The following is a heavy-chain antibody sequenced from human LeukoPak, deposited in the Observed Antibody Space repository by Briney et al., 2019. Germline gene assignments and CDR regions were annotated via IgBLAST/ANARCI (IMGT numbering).Heavy chain of an antibody. CDR1: GGSISSYY. J-gene: IGHJ4*02. CDR2: IYTSGST. Sequence: SETLSLTCTVSGGSISSYYWSWIRQPAGKGLEWIGRIYTSGSTNYNPSLKSRVTMSVDTSKNQFSLKLSSVTAADTAVYYCSIPPHRRIRYFDWLLFFDYWGQGTLVTVSS. CDR3: SIPPHRRIRYFDWLLFFDY. V-gene: IGHV4-4*07. D-gene: IGHD3-9*01.